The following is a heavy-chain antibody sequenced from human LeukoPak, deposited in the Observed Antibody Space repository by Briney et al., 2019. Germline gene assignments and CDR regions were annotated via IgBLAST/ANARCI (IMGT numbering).Heavy chain of an antibody. CDR3: ARENYDTSGGADC. Sequence: PSETLSLTCTVSGDSINHYYWTWIRQPAGKTLEWIGRVYITGSTNYNPSLKSRVTISLDTSKNQFSLKLTSVTAADTAVYYCARENYDTSGGADCWGQGTFVTVSS. CDR1: GDSINHYY. J-gene: IGHJ4*02. CDR2: VYITGST. V-gene: IGHV4-4*07. D-gene: IGHD3-22*01.